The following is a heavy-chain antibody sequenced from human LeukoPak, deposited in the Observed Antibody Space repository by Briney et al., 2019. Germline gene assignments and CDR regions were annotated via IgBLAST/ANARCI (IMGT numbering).Heavy chain of an antibody. D-gene: IGHD2-15*01. CDR3: AKGQSSSWTNAFDI. CDR2: ISSSGGTI. Sequence: GGSLRLSCAASGFTFSSYEMNWVRQAPGKGLEWVSYISSSGGTIYYADSVKGRFTISRDNARNSLYLQMNSLSAEDTALYYCAKGQSSSWTNAFDIWGQGTMVTVSS. V-gene: IGHV3-48*03. J-gene: IGHJ3*02. CDR1: GFTFSSYE.